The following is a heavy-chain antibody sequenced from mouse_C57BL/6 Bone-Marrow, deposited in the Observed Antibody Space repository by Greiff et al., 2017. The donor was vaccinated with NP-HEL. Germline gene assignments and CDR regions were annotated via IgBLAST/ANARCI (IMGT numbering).Heavy chain of an antibody. CDR3: AKTAQATHKLCYFDY. CDR1: GYTFTSYW. CDR2: IYHGSGST. V-gene: IGHV1-55*01. J-gene: IGHJ2*01. Sequence: QVQLQQPGAELVKPGASVKMSCKASGYTFTSYWITWVKQRPGQGLEWIGDIYHGSGSTNYNEKFKSKATLTVDTSSSTAYMQLSSLTSEDSAVYYCAKTAQATHKLCYFDYWGQGTTLTVSS. D-gene: IGHD3-2*02.